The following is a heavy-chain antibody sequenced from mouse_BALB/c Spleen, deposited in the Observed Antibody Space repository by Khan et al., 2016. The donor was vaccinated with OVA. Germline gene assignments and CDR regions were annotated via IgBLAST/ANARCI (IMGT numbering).Heavy chain of an antibody. J-gene: IGHJ4*01. CDR2: IYPYNGGT. CDR3: TRSGIHYYGQSSYYYALDY. V-gene: IGHV1S29*02. Sequence: VQLKQSGPELVKPGASVKISCKASGYTFTDYNMHWVKQSHGKSLECIGYIYPYNGGTGYNQKFKSKATLTVDNSSSTAYMELRSLTSEDSAVYYCTRSGIHYYGQSSYYYALDYWGQGTSVTVSS. D-gene: IGHD1-2*01. CDR1: GYTFTDYN.